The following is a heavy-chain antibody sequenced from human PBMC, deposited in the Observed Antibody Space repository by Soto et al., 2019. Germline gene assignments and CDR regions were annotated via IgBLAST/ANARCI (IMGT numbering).Heavy chain of an antibody. CDR2: IHHSGST. CDR1: GGSISKNGYS. D-gene: IGHD4-17*01. J-gene: IGHJ4*02. V-gene: IGHV4-30-2*01. CDR3: ARTVTTGPSFAF. Sequence: QLHLQESGSGLVKPSQTLSLTCAVSGGSISKNGYSWSWIRQPPRKGLEWIGYIHHSGSTYYNLSLNSRVSISVARSNTRFSPNLSSVTAAATAVYYCARTVTTGPSFAFWGQGTLVTVSS.